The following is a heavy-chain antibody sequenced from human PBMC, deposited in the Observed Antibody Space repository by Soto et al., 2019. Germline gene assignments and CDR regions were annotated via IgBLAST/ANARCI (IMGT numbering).Heavy chain of an antibody. CDR1: GGSISSSGYS. J-gene: IGHJ4*02. Sequence: TLSLTCAVSGGSISSSGYSWSWIRQPPGKGLEWVGCVYHSGSTYYNPSLKSRVTISVDRSKNQFSLKLSSVTAADTAVYYCASSHAGAHITAAVHWGQGTLVTVSS. CDR2: VYHSGST. CDR3: ASSHAGAHITAAVH. D-gene: IGHD6-13*01. V-gene: IGHV4-30-2*01.